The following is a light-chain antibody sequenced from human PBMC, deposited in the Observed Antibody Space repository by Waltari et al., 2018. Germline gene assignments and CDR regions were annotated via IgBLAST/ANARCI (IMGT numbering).Light chain of an antibody. CDR2: WAS. Sequence: DIVMTQSPDSLAVSLGERATINCKASQTILSSSNHKNALSWYPQKPGPPPKLLIYWASTRTSGVPDRFSGRGSETDFTLTISRLQADDVAVYYCQQYYSPPLTFGGGTKVEIK. CDR1: QTILSSSNHKNA. CDR3: QQYYSPPLT. V-gene: IGKV4-1*01. J-gene: IGKJ4*01.